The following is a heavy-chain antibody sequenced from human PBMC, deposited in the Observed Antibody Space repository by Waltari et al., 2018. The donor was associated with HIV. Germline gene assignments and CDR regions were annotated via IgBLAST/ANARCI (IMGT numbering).Heavy chain of an antibody. J-gene: IGHJ4*02. CDR2: IKQDGREK. Sequence: EVQLVESGGGLVQPGGSLRLSCVGSGFLFRNYWMTWVRQAPGKGREWVSNIKQDGREKNYVDSVAGRFSISRDNANNSLYLQLNSLRDEDTAVYYCARVYSSTTGRALDYWGQGTLVTVSS. CDR1: GFLFRNYW. V-gene: IGHV3-7*01. D-gene: IGHD2-2*01. CDR3: ARVYSSTTGRALDY.